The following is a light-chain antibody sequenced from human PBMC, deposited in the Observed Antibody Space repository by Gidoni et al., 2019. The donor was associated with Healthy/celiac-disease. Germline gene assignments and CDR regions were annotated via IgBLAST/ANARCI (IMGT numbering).Light chain of an antibody. CDR2: AAS. Sequence: DIQMTQSPSSLSASVGDRVNITCPASQSISSYLKWYQPKPGKTTKLLIYAASSLQSGVTSRFSGSGSGTDFTLTISSLQPEDFATYYCQQSYSTLITFGQGTRLEIK. CDR3: QQSYSTLIT. V-gene: IGKV1-39*01. CDR1: QSISSY. J-gene: IGKJ5*01.